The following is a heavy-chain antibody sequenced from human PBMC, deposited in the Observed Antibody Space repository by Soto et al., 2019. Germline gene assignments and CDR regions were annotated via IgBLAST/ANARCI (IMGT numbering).Heavy chain of an antibody. CDR1: GFTFSGSA. CDR3: RILWFGESLDGMDV. V-gene: IGHV3-73*01. CDR2: IRSKANSYAT. Sequence: GGSLRLSCAASGFTFSGSAMHWVRQASGKGLEWVGRIRSKANSYATAYAASVKGRFTISRDDSKNTAYLQMNSLKTEDTAVYYCRILWFGESLDGMDVWGQGTTVTVSS. D-gene: IGHD3-10*01. J-gene: IGHJ6*02.